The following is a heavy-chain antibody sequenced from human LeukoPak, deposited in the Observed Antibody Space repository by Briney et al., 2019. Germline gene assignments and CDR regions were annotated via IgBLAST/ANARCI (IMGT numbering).Heavy chain of an antibody. D-gene: IGHD3-22*01. CDR1: GFTFSNNY. V-gene: IGHV3-53*01. CDR2: IYSGGNT. Sequence: PGGSLRLSCAASGFTFSNNYMSWVRQAPGEGLEWVSLIYSGGNTYYADSVRGRFSISRDNSKNTLYLQINSLRAEDTAIYYCAVYSSLDYWSQGTLVTVSS. CDR3: AVYSSLDY. J-gene: IGHJ4*02.